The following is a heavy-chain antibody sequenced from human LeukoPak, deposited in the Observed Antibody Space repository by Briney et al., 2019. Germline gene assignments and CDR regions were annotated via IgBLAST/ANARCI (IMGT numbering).Heavy chain of an antibody. Sequence: GGSLRLSCTVSGFTVSSNSMSWVRQAPGKGLEWVSFIYSDNTHYSDSVKGRFTISRDNSKNTLYLQMNSLRAEDTAVYYCTTTRRVVVWDYYYYYYMDVWGKGTTVTISS. J-gene: IGHJ6*03. CDR2: IYSDNT. V-gene: IGHV3-53*01. CDR3: TTTRRVVVWDYYYYYYMDV. D-gene: IGHD2-15*01. CDR1: GFTVSSNS.